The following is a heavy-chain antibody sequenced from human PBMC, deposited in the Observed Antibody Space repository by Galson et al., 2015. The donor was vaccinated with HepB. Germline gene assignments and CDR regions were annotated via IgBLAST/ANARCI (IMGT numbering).Heavy chain of an antibody. CDR1: GFSLNSREPR. CDR3: VRIGPAAVDS. Sequence: PALVKPTQTLTLTCTFSGFSLNSREPRVSWIRQPPGKALEWLARIELENKKFYSASLKNRHTLSKEHSKNQVVLTLTNVDPVDTATYYCVRIGPAAVDSWGLGTLVTVSS. D-gene: IGHD6-13*01. V-gene: IGHV2-70*04. CDR2: IELENKK. J-gene: IGHJ5*02.